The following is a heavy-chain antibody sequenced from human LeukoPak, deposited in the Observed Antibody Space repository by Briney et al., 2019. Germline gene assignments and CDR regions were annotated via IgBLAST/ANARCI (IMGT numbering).Heavy chain of an antibody. CDR3: ARTSSYSSGDYDNAFDI. V-gene: IGHV4-31*03. CDR1: GGSISSGGYY. Sequence: SQTLSLTCTVSGGSISSGGYYWSWIRQHPGKGLECIGYIYYSGSTYYNPSLKSRVTISVYTSKNQFSLKLSYVTDADTAVYYCARTSSYSSGDYDNAFDIWGQGTMVTVSS. D-gene: IGHD3-16*01. CDR2: IYYSGST. J-gene: IGHJ3*02.